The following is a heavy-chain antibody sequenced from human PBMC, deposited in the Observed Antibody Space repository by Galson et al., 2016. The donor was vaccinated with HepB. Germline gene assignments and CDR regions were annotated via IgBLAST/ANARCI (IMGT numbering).Heavy chain of an antibody. J-gene: IGHJ4*02. Sequence: SLRLSCAASGLTFSTYGMHWVRQAPGKGLEWVAVIWYDGSNQYYAHSVEGRFTISRDNSKNTVFLQMNSLRAEDTAVYYCARGRGYGDSPAYFDYWGQGTLVTVSS. D-gene: IGHD4-17*01. CDR2: IWYDGSNQ. CDR1: GLTFSTYG. V-gene: IGHV3-33*01. CDR3: ARGRGYGDSPAYFDY.